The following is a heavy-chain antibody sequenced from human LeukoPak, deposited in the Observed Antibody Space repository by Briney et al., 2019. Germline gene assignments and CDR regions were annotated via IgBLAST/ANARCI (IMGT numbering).Heavy chain of an antibody. J-gene: IGHJ4*02. Sequence: GGSLRLSCAASGFTFSSYAMSWVRQAPGKGLEWVAVISYDGSNKYYADSVKGRFTISRDNSKNTLYLQMNSLRAEDTAVYYCAKDLGGSGDYWGQGTLVTVSS. V-gene: IGHV3-30*18. CDR3: AKDLGGSGDY. CDR2: ISYDGSNK. CDR1: GFTFSSYA. D-gene: IGHD3-10*01.